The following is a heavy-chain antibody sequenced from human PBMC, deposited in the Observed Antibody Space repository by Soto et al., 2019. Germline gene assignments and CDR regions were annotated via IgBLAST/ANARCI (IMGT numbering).Heavy chain of an antibody. CDR2: INHSGST. CDR1: GGSFSGYY. CDR3: ARGGYSYGYHFYYYYYGMDV. Sequence: KTSETLSLTCAVYGGSFSGYYWSWIRQPPGKGLEWIGEINHSGSTNYNPSLKSRVTISVDTSKNQFSLKLSSVTAADTAVYYCARGGYSYGYHFYYYYYGMDVWGQGTTVTVSS. D-gene: IGHD5-18*01. V-gene: IGHV4-34*01. J-gene: IGHJ6*02.